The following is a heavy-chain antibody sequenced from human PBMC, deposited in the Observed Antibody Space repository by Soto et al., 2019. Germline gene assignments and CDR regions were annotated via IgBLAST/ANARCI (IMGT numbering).Heavy chain of an antibody. J-gene: IGHJ4*02. D-gene: IGHD3-10*01. CDR2: IYSTGTT. CDR1: GFTVANNY. V-gene: IGHV3-53*01. Sequence: EVQLVESGGGLIQAGGSLTLSCAASGFTVANNYMSWVRQGPGKGLEWVSLIYSTGTTRYADSVKGRFTVSRDDPRNPLYLKTKSLRSEDTAGYCCAKDGRGSGSLYNGFGYRGQGTLVTVSS. CDR3: AKDGRGSGSLYNGFGY.